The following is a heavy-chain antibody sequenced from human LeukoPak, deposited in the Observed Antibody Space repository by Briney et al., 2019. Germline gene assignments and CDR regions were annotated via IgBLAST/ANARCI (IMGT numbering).Heavy chain of an antibody. CDR3: AKRLSFGVAIGDFDY. CDR2: ISGSGDST. CDR1: GFTFSNYA. Sequence: GGSLRLSCAASGFTFSNYAMSWIRQAPGKGLEWVSAISGSGDSTYYADSVKGRFTISRDSSMETLYLQMNSLRAEDTATYFCAKRLSFGVAIGDFDYWGQGTLVTVSS. V-gene: IGHV3-23*01. D-gene: IGHD3-3*01. J-gene: IGHJ4*02.